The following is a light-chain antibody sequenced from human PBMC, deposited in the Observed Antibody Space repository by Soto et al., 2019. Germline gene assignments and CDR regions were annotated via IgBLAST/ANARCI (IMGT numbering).Light chain of an antibody. CDR1: QSVSEF. CDR3: QQYNNWPPIT. CDR2: DAS. V-gene: IGKV3-11*01. Sequence: EVVLTQSPATLSLSPGERATLSCRASQSVSEFLAWYQRKPGQAPRLLIYDASNRATGIPARFSGSGSGTEFTLTISSLQSEDFAVYYGQQYNNWPPITFGQGTRLEIK. J-gene: IGKJ5*01.